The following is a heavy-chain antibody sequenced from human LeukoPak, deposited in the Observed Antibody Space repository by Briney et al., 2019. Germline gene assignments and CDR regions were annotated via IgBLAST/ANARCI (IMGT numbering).Heavy chain of an antibody. CDR1: GGSLSSYY. J-gene: IGHJ4*02. Sequence: SETLSLTCTVSGGSLSSYYWSWVRQPPGKGLEWIGYIYYSGSTNYNPSLKSRVTISVDTSKNQFSLKLSSVTAADTAVYYCARGPATHSSYFDYWGQGTLVTVPS. CDR3: ARGPATHSSYFDY. CDR2: IYYSGST. D-gene: IGHD3-22*01. V-gene: IGHV4-59*01.